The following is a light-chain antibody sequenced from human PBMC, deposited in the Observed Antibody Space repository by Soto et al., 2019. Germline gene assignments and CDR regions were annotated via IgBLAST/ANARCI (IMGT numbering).Light chain of an antibody. CDR1: QSISSNY. J-gene: IGKJ3*01. Sequence: EIVLTRSPGTLSLSPGEGATLSCRASQSISSNYLAWYQQKPGQAPRLLIYGASSRASGIPDRFSGSGSGTDFTLTISRLEPEDFAVYFCQYYLSSPFTFGPGTKVDIK. V-gene: IGKV3-20*01. CDR2: GAS. CDR3: QYYLSSPFT.